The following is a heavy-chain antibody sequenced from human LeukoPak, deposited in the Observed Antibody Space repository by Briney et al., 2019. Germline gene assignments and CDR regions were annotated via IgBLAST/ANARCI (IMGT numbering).Heavy chain of an antibody. CDR3: AREVGYSSVRFDY. Sequence: GGSLRLSCAASGFTFSNAWMSWVRQAPGKGLEWVGRIKSKTDGGTTDYAAPVKGRFTISRDDSKNTLYLQMNSLRAEDTAVYYCAREVGYSSVRFDYWGQGTLVTVSS. V-gene: IGHV3-15*01. CDR1: GFTFSNAW. CDR2: IKSKTDGGTT. J-gene: IGHJ4*02. D-gene: IGHD6-25*01.